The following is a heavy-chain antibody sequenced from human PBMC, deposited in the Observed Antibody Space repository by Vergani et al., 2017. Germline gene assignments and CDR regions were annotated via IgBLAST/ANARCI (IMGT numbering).Heavy chain of an antibody. D-gene: IGHD3-9*01. V-gene: IGHV1-69*12. Sequence: QVQLVQSGAEVKKPGSSVKVSCKASGGTFSSYAISWVRQAPGQGLEWMGGIIPIFGTANYAQKFQGRVTITADESTSTAYMELSSLRSEDTAVYYCARELEDILAGYSKGYSALWGRRSLLTVYS. CDR1: GGTFSSYA. J-gene: IGHJ2*01. CDR3: ARELEDILAGYSKGYSAL. CDR2: IIPIFGTA.